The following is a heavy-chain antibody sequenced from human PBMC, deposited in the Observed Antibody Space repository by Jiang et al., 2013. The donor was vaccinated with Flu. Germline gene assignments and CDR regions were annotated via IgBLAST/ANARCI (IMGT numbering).Heavy chain of an antibody. CDR1: GYTFTDYG. D-gene: IGHD3-16*01. V-gene: IGHV1-18*01. CDR2: INAFNGFP. Sequence: GAEVKKPGASVKVSCKTSGYTFTDYGISWVRQAPGQGLEWMGWINAFNGFPKYAQNFEGRVTLTTDTSTSTAYMDLRSLSSDDTAVYYCARHGYVWGGYRNDGFDIWGQGTMVTVSS. J-gene: IGHJ3*02. CDR3: ARHGYVWGGYRNDGFDI.